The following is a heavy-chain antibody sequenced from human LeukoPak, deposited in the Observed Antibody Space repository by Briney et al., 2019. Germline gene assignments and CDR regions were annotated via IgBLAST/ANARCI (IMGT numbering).Heavy chain of an antibody. CDR2: ISNNGGST. V-gene: IGHV3-64*02. J-gene: IGHJ4*02. CDR1: GFTFSNYA. CDR3: ARPRYSSGWYYFDY. Sequence: GGSLRLSCAASGFTFSNYAMHCVRQAPGKGREYVSAISNNGGSTYCADSVKGRFTISRDNAKNSLYLQMNSLRAEDTALYYCARPRYSSGWYYFDYWGQGTLVTVSS. D-gene: IGHD6-19*01.